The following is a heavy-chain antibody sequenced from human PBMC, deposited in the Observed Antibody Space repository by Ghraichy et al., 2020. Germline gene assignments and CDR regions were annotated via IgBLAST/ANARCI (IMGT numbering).Heavy chain of an antibody. D-gene: IGHD3-3*01. CDR3: ASGDFWSGYRFDY. Sequence: GGSLRLSCAASRFTFSNYAMSWVRQAPGTGLEWVSRISDDGDTTSYADSVKGRFTVSRDKSKNTLYLQMNSLRVEDTAVYYCASGDFWSGYRFDYWGQGTLVTVSS. J-gene: IGHJ4*02. CDR1: RFTFSNYA. CDR2: ISDDGDTT. V-gene: IGHV3-23*01.